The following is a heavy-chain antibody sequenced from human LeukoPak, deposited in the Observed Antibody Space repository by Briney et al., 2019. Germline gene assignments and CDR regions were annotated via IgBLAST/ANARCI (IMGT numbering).Heavy chain of an antibody. Sequence: ASVKVSCKASGYTFTSYGISWVRQAPGQGLEWMGWISAYNGNTNYAQKLQGRVTMTRDTSTSTVYMELSSLRSEDTAVYYCARDLGGYAIYWGQGTLVTVSS. V-gene: IGHV1-18*01. CDR2: ISAYNGNT. J-gene: IGHJ4*02. D-gene: IGHD5-12*01. CDR1: GYTFTSYG. CDR3: ARDLGGYAIY.